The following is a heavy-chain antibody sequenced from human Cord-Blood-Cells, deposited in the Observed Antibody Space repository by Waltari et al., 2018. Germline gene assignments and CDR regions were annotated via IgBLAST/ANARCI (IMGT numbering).Heavy chain of an antibody. CDR3: ASGTGDRDAFDI. CDR1: GFTFSSYS. V-gene: IGHV3-21*01. Sequence: EVQLVESGGGLVKPGGSLRLSCAASGFTFSSYSMNWVRQAPGKGLGWCSSVSSISRYIYYADSVKGRFTISRDNAKNSLYLQMNSLRAEDTAVYYCASGTGDRDAFDIWGQGTMVTVSS. CDR2: VSSISRYI. J-gene: IGHJ3*02. D-gene: IGHD7-27*01.